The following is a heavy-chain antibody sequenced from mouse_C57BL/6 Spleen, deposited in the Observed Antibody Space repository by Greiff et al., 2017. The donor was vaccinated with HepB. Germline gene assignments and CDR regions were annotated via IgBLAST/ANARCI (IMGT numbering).Heavy chain of an antibody. CDR3: ARSGTVVAPYFDY. D-gene: IGHD1-1*01. CDR1: GFTFSDYG. Sequence: DVMLVESGGGLVKPGGSLKLSCAASGFTFSDYGMHWVRQAPEKGLEWVAYISSGSSTIYYADTVKGRFTISRDNAKNTLFLQMTSLRSEDTAMYYCARSGTVVAPYFDYWGQGTTLTVSS. CDR2: ISSGSSTI. J-gene: IGHJ2*01. V-gene: IGHV5-17*01.